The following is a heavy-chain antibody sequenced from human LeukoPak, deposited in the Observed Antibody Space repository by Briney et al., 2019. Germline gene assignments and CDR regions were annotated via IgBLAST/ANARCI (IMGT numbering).Heavy chain of an antibody. J-gene: IGHJ6*03. D-gene: IGHD3-16*01. CDR2: IYYIGST. Sequence: SETLSLTCTVSGGSNSSSFWSWIRQPPGKGLEWIGYIYYIGSTNYNPSLKSRVTISVETSKNQFSLKLSSVTAADTAVYYCARDDLGSYYYMDVWGKGTTVTVSS. V-gene: IGHV4-59*01. CDR1: GGSNSSSF. CDR3: ARDDLGSYYYMDV.